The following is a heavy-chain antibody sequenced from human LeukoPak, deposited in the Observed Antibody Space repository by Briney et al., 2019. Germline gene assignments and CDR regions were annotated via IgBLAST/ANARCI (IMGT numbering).Heavy chain of an antibody. CDR3: AKEGLLWFGERLFSFDY. V-gene: IGHV3-30*18. Sequence: GGSLRLSCAASGFTFSSYGMHWVRQAPGKGLEWVAVISYDGSNKYYADSVEGRFTISRDNSKNTLYLQMNSLRAEDTAVYYCAKEGLLWFGERLFSFDYWGQGTLVTVSS. CDR1: GFTFSSYG. J-gene: IGHJ4*02. CDR2: ISYDGSNK. D-gene: IGHD3-10*01.